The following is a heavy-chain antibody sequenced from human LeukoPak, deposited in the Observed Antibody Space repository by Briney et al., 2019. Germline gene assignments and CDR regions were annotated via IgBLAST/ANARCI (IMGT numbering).Heavy chain of an antibody. V-gene: IGHV3-7*03. J-gene: IGHJ3*01. CDR1: EFTFDSYW. Sequence: GGSLRLSCAASEFTFDSYWMTWVRQAPGKGLEWVANINRDGSKNHFVDSVKGRFTISRDNAKNFLYLQMNSLRAEDTAVYFCARDSSPYCGHDCYFDAFDLWGQGTMVTVSS. D-gene: IGHD2-21*02. CDR3: ARDSSPYCGHDCYFDAFDL. CDR2: INRDGSKN.